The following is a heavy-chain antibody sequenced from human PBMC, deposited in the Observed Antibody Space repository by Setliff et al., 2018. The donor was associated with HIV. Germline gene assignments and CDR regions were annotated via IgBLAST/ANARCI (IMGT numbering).Heavy chain of an antibody. CDR3: ARDVGRDGYCFDH. CDR1: GYTFSSYG. V-gene: IGHV1-18*01. D-gene: IGHD5-12*01. CDR2: VSNEGDT. J-gene: IGHJ4*02. Sequence: ASVKVSCKASGYTFSSYGISWVRQAPGQGLEWVGWVSNEGDTNYAQKFQGRVTMTTDRSTSTAYMELRSLRSDDTAVYYCARDVGRDGYCFDHWGQGTLVTV.